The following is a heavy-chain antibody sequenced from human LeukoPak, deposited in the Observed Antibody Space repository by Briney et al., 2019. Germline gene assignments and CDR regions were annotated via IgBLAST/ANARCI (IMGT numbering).Heavy chain of an antibody. D-gene: IGHD3-10*01. V-gene: IGHV3-30*18. CDR3: AKKYSYGSGAGDALDI. J-gene: IGHJ3*02. Sequence: GGSLRLSCAASGFTFSNFGMHWVRQAPGKGLEWVAVISYDGSLKHYLDSVKGRFSISRDNSKSTLYLQMDSLRVEDTAVYYCAKKYSYGSGAGDALDIWGHGTLVTVSS. CDR1: GFTFSNFG. CDR2: ISYDGSLK.